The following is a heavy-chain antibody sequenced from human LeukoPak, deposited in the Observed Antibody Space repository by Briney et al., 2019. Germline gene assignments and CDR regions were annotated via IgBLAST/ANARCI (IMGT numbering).Heavy chain of an antibody. CDR3: ARADVVVPAAHH. CDR1: GGSFSGYY. V-gene: IGHV4-30-4*08. J-gene: IGHJ5*02. Sequence: SETPSLTCAVYGGSFSGYYWSWIRQPPGKGLEWIGYIYYSGSTYYNPSLKSRVTISVDSSKNQFSLKLSSVTAADTAVYYCARADVVVPAAHHWGQGTLVTVSS. D-gene: IGHD2-2*01. CDR2: IYYSGST.